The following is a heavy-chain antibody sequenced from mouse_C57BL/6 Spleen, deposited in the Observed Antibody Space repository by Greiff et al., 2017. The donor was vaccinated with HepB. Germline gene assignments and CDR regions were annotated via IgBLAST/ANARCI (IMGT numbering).Heavy chain of an antibody. CDR3: ARGGTAQATNYFDY. Sequence: SGPGLVKPSQSLSLTCSVTGYSITSGYYWNWIRQFPGNKLEWMGYISYDGSNNYNPSLKNRISITRDTSKNQFFLKLNSVTTEDTATYYCARGGTAQATNYFDYWGQGTTLTVSS. CDR2: ISYDGSN. CDR1: GYSITSGYY. V-gene: IGHV3-6*01. D-gene: IGHD3-2*02. J-gene: IGHJ2*01.